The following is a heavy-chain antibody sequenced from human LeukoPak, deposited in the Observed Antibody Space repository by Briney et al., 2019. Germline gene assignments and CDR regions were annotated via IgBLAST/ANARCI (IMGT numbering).Heavy chain of an antibody. CDR1: GFTFSSYA. CDR2: ISGSGGST. CDR3: AKGAIDYYYYYGMDV. D-gene: IGHD2-21*01. V-gene: IGHV3-23*01. J-gene: IGHJ6*02. Sequence: GGSLRLSCAASGFTFSSYATSWVRPAPGKGLEWVSAISGSGGSTYYADSVKGRFTLSRDNSKNTLYLQMNSLRAEDTAVYYCAKGAIDYYYYYGMDVWGQGTTVTVSS.